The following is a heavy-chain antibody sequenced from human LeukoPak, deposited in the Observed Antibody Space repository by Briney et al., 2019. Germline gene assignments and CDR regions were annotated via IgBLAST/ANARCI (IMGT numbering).Heavy chain of an antibody. CDR2: IYSGGYT. V-gene: IGHV3-66*01. J-gene: IGHJ4*02. Sequence: GGSLRLSCAASGFTVTTNYMTWVRQALGKGLEWVSIIYSGGYTDYADSVKGRFTISRDNSKNTLDLQMNSLRAEDTAVYYCARRLEYSGSKGVFDYWGQGTLVTVSS. D-gene: IGHD1-26*01. CDR3: ARRLEYSGSKGVFDY. CDR1: GFTVTTNY.